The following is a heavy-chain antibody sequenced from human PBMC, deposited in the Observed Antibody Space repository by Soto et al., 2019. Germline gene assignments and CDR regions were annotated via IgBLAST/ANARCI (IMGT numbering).Heavy chain of an antibody. CDR2: IYHSGST. Sequence: SETLSLTCAVSGYSISSGYYWGWIRQPPGMGLEWIGSIYHSGSTYYNPSLKSRVTISVDTSKNQFSLKLSSVTAADTAVYYCARDLRYVEMATYYFDYWGQGTLVTVSS. D-gene: IGHD5-12*01. CDR3: ARDLRYVEMATYYFDY. CDR1: GYSISSGYY. J-gene: IGHJ4*02. V-gene: IGHV4-38-2*02.